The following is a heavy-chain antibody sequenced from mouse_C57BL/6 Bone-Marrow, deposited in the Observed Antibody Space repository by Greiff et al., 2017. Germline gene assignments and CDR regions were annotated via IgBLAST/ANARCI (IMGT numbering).Heavy chain of an antibody. CDR2: INPSSGYT. D-gene: IGHD1-1*01. CDR1: GYTFTSYT. CDR3: ARGGSFDY. J-gene: IGHJ2*01. V-gene: IGHV1-4*01. Sequence: VQLQESGAELARPGASVKMSCKASGYTFTSYTMHWVKQRPGQGPEWIGYINPSSGYTKYNQKFKDKATLTADKSSSTAYMQLSSLTSEDSAVYYCARGGSFDYWGQGTTLTVSS.